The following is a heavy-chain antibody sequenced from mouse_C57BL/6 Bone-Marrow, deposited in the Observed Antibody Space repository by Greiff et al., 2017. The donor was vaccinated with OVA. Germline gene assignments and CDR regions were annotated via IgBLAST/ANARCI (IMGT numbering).Heavy chain of an antibody. V-gene: IGHV1-64*01. CDR2: IHPNSGST. D-gene: IGHD1-1*01. CDR3: VDGSGWGYFDY. CDR1: GYTFTSYW. J-gene: IGHJ2*01. Sequence: VQLQQPGAELVKPGASVKLSCKASGYTFTSYWMHWVKQRPGQGLEWIGMIHPNSGSTNYNEKFKSKATLTVDKSSSTAYMQLSSLTSEDSAVYCCVDGSGWGYFDYWGQGTTLTVSS.